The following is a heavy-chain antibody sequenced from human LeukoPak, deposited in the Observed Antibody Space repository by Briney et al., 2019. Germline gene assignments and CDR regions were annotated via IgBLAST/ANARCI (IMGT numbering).Heavy chain of an antibody. CDR3: ARALTNTGNSGGFDY. V-gene: IGHV1-18*01. D-gene: IGHD4-23*01. CDR2: ISAYNGNT. J-gene: IGHJ4*02. Sequence: GASVKVSCKASGYTFTIYGISWVRQAPGQGLEWMGWISAYNGNTNYAQKLQGRVTMTTDTSTSTAYMELRSLRSDDTAVYYCARALTNTGNSGGFDYWGQGTLVTVSS. CDR1: GYTFTIYG.